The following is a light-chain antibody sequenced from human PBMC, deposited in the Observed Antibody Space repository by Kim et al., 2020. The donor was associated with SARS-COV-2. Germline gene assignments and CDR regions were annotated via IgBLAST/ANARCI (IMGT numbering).Light chain of an antibody. CDR2: GNS. CDR3: QSYDSSLSGYV. J-gene: IGLJ1*01. Sequence: QSVLTQPPSVSGAPGQRITISCTGSSSNIGAGYDVHWYQQLPGTAPKLLIYGNSNRPSGVPDRFSGSKSGTSASLAITGLQAEDEADYDCQSYDSSLSGYVFGSGTKVTVL. V-gene: IGLV1-40*01. CDR1: SSNIGAGYD.